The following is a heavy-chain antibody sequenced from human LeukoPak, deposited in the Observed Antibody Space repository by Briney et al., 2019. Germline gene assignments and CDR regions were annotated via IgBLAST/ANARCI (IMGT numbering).Heavy chain of an antibody. CDR2: LYHSDSA. CDR3: ARQHDSYYYYYIDV. J-gene: IGHJ6*03. Sequence: SETLSLTCAVSGYSISNGYYWVWIRPPPGRGLEWIGSLYHSDSAYYNTSLRSRASMSVDTSKNQFSLTLSFVTAADTAVYYCARQHDSYYYYYIDVWGSGTTVTVSS. CDR1: GYSISNGYY. V-gene: IGHV4-38-2*01.